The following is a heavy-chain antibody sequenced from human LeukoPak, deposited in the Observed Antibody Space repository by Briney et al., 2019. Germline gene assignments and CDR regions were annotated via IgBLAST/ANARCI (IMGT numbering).Heavy chain of an antibody. CDR1: GFTFSSYA. D-gene: IGHD4-17*01. CDR3: AKGRSYGDYPLGFDY. J-gene: IGHJ4*02. V-gene: IGHV3-23*01. CDR2: ISGSGGST. Sequence: GGSLRLSCAASGFTFSSYAMSWIRQAPGKGLEWVSAISGSGGSTYYADSVKGRFTISRDNSKSTLYLQMNILRGEDTAVYYCAKGRSYGDYPLGFDYWGQGTLVTVSS.